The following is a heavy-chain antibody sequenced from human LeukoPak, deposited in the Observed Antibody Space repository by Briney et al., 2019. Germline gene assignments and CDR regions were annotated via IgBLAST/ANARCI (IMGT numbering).Heavy chain of an antibody. CDR3: ARQDGYGLYYFDY. J-gene: IGHJ4*02. CDR1: GYSFNYW. Sequence: GESLKISCKGSGYSFNYWIAWVRQMPGKGLEWMGIIYPGDSDTRYSPSFQGQVTISFDKSISTAYLQWSSLKASDTAIYFCARQDGYGLYYFDYWGQGTLVTVSS. D-gene: IGHD5-18*01. CDR2: IYPGDSDT. V-gene: IGHV5-51*01.